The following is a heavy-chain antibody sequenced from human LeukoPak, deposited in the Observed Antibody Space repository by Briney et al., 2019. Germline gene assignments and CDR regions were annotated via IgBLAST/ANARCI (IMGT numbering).Heavy chain of an antibody. CDR1: GFIFSDFY. J-gene: IGHJ3*02. CDR3: ARGVVVADNAFDI. D-gene: IGHD2-15*01. CDR2: ISSNNYTI. V-gene: IGHV3-11*01. Sequence: GGSLRLSCAASGFIFSDFYMTWIRQAPGKGLEWISYISSNNYTIYYADSVKGRFTISRDNAKNSLSLQMNSLRAEDTAVYYCARGVVVADNAFDIWGQGTMVNVSS.